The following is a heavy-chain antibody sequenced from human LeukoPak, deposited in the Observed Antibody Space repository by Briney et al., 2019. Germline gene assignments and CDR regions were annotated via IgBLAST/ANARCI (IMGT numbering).Heavy chain of an antibody. CDR3: AKVGVRINSGDY. V-gene: IGHV3-23*01. J-gene: IGHJ4*02. Sequence: GGSPRLSCATSGLAVSTSVIYWFRQAPGKGLEWVSDIKGPHAQPSYADSVKGRFSISRDDSKNTVYLEMNSLRAEDTALYYCAKVGVRINSGDYWGQGTLVTVSS. CDR1: GLAVSTSV. CDR2: IKGPHAQP. D-gene: IGHD3-10*01.